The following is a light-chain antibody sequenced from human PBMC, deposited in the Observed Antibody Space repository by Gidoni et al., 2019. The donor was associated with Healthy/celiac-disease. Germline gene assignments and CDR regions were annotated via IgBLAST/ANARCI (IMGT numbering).Light chain of an antibody. CDR3: SSYTSSSTWV. J-gene: IGLJ3*02. V-gene: IGLV2-14*03. CDR2: DVS. CDR1: SSDVGSYNY. Sequence: SALPQPASVSGSPGQSITISCTGTSSDVGSYNYVSWYQQHPGKAPKLMIYDVSHRPSGVSNRFSGSKSGNTAALTISGLQAEDEADYYCSSYTSSSTWVFGGGTKLTVL.